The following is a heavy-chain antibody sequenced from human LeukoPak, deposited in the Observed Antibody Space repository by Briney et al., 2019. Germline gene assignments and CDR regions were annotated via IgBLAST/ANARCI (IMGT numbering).Heavy chain of an antibody. CDR3: AKGGASVTRYVDY. CDR2: ISGSGGST. CDR1: GFTFSSYG. V-gene: IGHV3-23*01. Sequence: GGTLRLSCAASGFTFSSYGMSWVRQAPGKGLEWVSAISGSGGSTYYADSVKGRFTISRDNSKNTLYIQMNSLRGEDTDVYYCAKGGASVTRYVDYWGQGTLVTVSS. J-gene: IGHJ4*02. D-gene: IGHD4-17*01.